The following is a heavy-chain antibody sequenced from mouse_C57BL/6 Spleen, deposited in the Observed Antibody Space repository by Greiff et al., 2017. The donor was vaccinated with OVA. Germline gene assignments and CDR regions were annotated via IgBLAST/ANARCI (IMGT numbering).Heavy chain of an antibody. J-gene: IGHJ4*01. V-gene: IGHV1-82*01. D-gene: IGHD2-3*01. CDR1: GYAFSSSW. CDR3: ARGYSYYYAMDY. Sequence: VQLVESGPELVKPGASVKISCKASGYAFSSSWMNWVKQRPGKGLEWIGRIYPGDGDTNYNGKFKGKATLTADKSSSTAYMQLSSLTSEDSAVYFCARGYSYYYAMDYWGQGTSVTVSS. CDR2: IYPGDGDT.